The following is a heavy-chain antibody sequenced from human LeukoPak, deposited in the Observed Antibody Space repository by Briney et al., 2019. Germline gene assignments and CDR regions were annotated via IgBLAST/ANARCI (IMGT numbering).Heavy chain of an antibody. D-gene: IGHD4-17*01. Sequence: SETLSLTCTVSGGSISSGSYYWSWIRQPAGKGLEWIGRIYTSGSTNYNPSLKSRVTISVDTSNNQFSLKLSSVTAADTAVYYCARRGTTVSSSDYWGQGTLVTVSS. CDR3: ARRGTTVSSSDY. CDR1: GGSISSGSYY. V-gene: IGHV4-61*02. J-gene: IGHJ4*02. CDR2: IYTSGST.